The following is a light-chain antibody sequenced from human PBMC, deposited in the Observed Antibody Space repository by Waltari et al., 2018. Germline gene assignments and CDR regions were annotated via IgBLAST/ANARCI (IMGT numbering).Light chain of an antibody. Sequence: SALTQPASVSGSPGQSITISCTGTSRDVGSYNLVSWYQQHPGKAPKLMIYEVSKRPSGVSNRFSGSKSGNTASLTISGLQAEDEADYYCCSYAGSSTLVFGGGTKLTVL. CDR1: SRDVGSYNL. J-gene: IGLJ2*01. CDR3: CSYAGSSTLV. CDR2: EVS. V-gene: IGLV2-23*02.